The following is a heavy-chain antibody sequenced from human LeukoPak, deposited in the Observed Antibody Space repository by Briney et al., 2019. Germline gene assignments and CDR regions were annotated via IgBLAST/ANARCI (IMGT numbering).Heavy chain of an antibody. J-gene: IGHJ4*02. Sequence: GGSLRLSCVVSEFNFRNYWMSWVRQTPGKGLEWVANIKQDGSDKYYVDSVKGRFIISRDNAKNSLYLQMNSLRDEDTAVYYCARDSAAHGGYWGQGTPVIVSS. V-gene: IGHV3-7*03. CDR3: ARDSAAHGGY. CDR2: IKQDGSDK. D-gene: IGHD6-25*01. CDR1: EFNFRNYW.